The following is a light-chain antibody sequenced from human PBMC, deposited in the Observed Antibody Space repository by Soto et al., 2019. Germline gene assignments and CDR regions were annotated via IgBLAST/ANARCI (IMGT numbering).Light chain of an antibody. V-gene: IGKV1-5*01. J-gene: IGKJ5*01. CDR1: QSISKW. Sequence: DIQMTQSPSTLSASVGDRVTMTCRASQSISKWLAWYQQKPGTAPKLLIYDASNLESGVPSRFSGSGSGTDFTLTIRSLQPEDFATYYCQQSYSPITFGQGTRLE. CDR3: QQSYSPIT. CDR2: DAS.